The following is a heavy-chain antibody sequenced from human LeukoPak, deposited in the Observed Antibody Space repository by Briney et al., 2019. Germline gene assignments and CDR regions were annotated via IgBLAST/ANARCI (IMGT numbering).Heavy chain of an antibody. V-gene: IGHV3-23*01. J-gene: IGHJ6*02. D-gene: IGHD6-6*01. CDR2: ISDSAA. Sequence: GGSLRLSCAASGFTFTASDLIWLRQAPGKGLEGVAKISDSAAHYADSVKGRFIISRDTSKNILFLQMNSLRAKDTAVYYCAKRGGSSSSWYYAIEDWGQGTTVTVSS. CDR1: GFTFTASD. CDR3: AKRGGSSSSWYYAIED.